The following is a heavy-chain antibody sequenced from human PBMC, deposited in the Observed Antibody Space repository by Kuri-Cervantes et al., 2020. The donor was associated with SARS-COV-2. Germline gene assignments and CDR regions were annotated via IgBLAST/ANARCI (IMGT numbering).Heavy chain of an antibody. CDR3: AGDRGEDIVVVVAASAYDY. J-gene: IGHJ4*01. CDR2: ISWNSGSI. D-gene: IGHD2-15*01. V-gene: IGHV3-9*01. Sequence: GGSLRLSCAASGFTFDDYAMHWVRQAPGKGLEWVSGISWNSGSIGYADSVKGRFTISRDNAKNSLYLQMNSLRAEDTAVYYCAGDRGEDIVVVVAASAYDYWGQEPWSPSPQ. CDR1: GFTFDDYA.